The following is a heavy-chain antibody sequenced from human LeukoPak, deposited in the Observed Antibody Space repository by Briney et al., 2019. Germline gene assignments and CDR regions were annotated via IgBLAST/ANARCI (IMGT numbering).Heavy chain of an antibody. CDR1: GFTFSNAW. CDR2: IKSRNYGGTI. Sequence: GGSLRLSCAASGFTFSNAWMSWVRQAPGKGLEWVGRIKSRNYGGTIDYAAPAKGRFTISRDDSKNMLYLQMNSLKTEDTAMYYCTTDVVGSDYWGQGTLVTVSS. J-gene: IGHJ4*02. V-gene: IGHV3-15*01. D-gene: IGHD1-26*01. CDR3: TTDVVGSDY.